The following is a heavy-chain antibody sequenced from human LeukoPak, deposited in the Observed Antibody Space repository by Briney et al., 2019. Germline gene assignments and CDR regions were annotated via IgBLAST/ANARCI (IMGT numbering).Heavy chain of an antibody. V-gene: IGHV3-48*01. D-gene: IGHD2-21*02. J-gene: IGHJ3*02. CDR3: ASGGYCGGDCFGPYEDAFDI. CDR1: GFTFSSYS. Sequence: PGGSLRLSCAASGFTFSSYSMNWVRQAPGKGLEWVSYISSSSSTIYYADSVKDRFTISRDNAKNSLYLQMNSLRAEDTAVYYCASGGYCGGDCFGPYEDAFDIWGQGTMVTVSS. CDR2: ISSSSSTI.